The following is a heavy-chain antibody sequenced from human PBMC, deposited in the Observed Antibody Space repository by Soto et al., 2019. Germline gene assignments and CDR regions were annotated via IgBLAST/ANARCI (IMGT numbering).Heavy chain of an antibody. CDR3: ARGEYNNSSVLETTFDY. CDR1: GFTLSNYA. CDR2: ISYDGSNK. Sequence: GGSLRLSCAASGFTLSNYAMHWVRQAPGKGLEWVALISYDGSNKYYADSVKGRFTISRDNSKNTLYLQMNSLRAEDTAVYYCARGEYNNSSVLETTFDYWAQGTLVPV. D-gene: IGHD3-10*01. J-gene: IGHJ4*02. V-gene: IGHV3-30-3*01.